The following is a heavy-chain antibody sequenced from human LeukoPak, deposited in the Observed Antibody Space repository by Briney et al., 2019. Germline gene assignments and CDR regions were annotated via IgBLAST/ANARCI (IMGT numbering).Heavy chain of an antibody. D-gene: IGHD4-23*01. Sequence: PSETLSLTCTVSGGSISSYYWSWIRQPPGKGLEWIGYIYYSGSTNYNPSLKSRVTISVDTSKNQFSLKLSSVTAADTAVYYCARHFTTVVTHYGMDVWGQGTTVTVSS. J-gene: IGHJ6*02. CDR2: IYYSGST. V-gene: IGHV4-59*08. CDR3: ARHFTTVVTHYGMDV. CDR1: GGSISSYY.